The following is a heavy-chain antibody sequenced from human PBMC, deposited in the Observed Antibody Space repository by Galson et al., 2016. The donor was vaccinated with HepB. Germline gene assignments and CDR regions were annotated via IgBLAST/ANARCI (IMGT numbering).Heavy chain of an antibody. D-gene: IGHD6-6*01. CDR1: GLTFSDVW. J-gene: IGHJ4*02. CDR3: TTVLKVSSSSDY. CDR2: IESDIDGGTV. Sequence: SLRLSCAASGLTFSDVWMNWVRQAPGKGLEWVGRIESDIDGGTVHYGVPVKGRFTISSDDSRNTLFLQMNSLRTEDTAVYFCTTVLKVSSSSDYWGQGTLVTVSS. V-gene: IGHV3-15*04.